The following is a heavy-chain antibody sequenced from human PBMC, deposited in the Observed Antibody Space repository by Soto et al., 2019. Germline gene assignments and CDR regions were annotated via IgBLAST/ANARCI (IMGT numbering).Heavy chain of an antibody. CDR1: GFIFSNYV. J-gene: IGHJ4*02. Sequence: QVQLVESGGGVVQPGRSLRLSCAASGFIFSNYVMYWVRQAPGKGLEWVAFMSYDGTTKSYAYSVNGRFNISRDNSQNTLYLQMNSLRPEDTGVYYCAREVLWSRYFDYWGQGPLVTVSS. CDR2: MSYDGTTK. V-gene: IGHV3-30-3*01. CDR3: AREVLWSRYFDY. D-gene: IGHD3-10*01.